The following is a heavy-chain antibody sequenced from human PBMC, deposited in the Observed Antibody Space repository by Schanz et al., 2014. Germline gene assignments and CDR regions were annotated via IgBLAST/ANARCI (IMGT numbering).Heavy chain of an antibody. CDR2: ISSGGTTI. J-gene: IGHJ5*02. V-gene: IGHV3-48*01. CDR3: AKDSIYRGPSRSCFGP. Sequence: EVQLVESGGGLVQPGESLRLSCAVSGFSFSSYSMSWVRQAPGKGLEWIAYISSGGTTIYYADSVKGRFTISRDTSKNTLYLQMSSLRAEDTALYFCAKDSIYRGPSRSCFGPWGQGILVTVSS. D-gene: IGHD3-10*01. CDR1: GFSFSSYS.